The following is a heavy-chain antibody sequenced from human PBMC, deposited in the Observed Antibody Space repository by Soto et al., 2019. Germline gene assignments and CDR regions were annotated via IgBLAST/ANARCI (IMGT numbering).Heavy chain of an antibody. J-gene: IGHJ2*01. CDR2: ISGGGDRT. V-gene: IGHV3-23*01. D-gene: IGHD3-16*01. CDR3: ARKVLGSTSRPDWGDFEL. Sequence: VPCGGGGVSCINYARNWISQNKGKGLEWVSTISGGGDRTFDADTVKGRFTISRDNSKNTANLQMNSLRADDTAVYYCARKVLGSTSRPDWGDFELWGRGTLVTVPS. CDR1: GVSCINYA.